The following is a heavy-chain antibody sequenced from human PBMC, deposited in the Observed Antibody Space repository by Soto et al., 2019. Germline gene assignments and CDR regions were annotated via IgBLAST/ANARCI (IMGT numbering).Heavy chain of an antibody. CDR1: GGTFSSYA. CDR3: ARARITIFGVVTRGPYYFDY. CDR2: IIPIFGTA. J-gene: IGHJ4*02. V-gene: IGHV1-69*13. Sequence: GASVKVSCKASGGTFSSYAISWVRQAPGQGLEWKGGIIPIFGTANYAQKFQGRVTITADESTSTAYIELSSLRSEDTAVYYCARARITIFGVVTRGPYYFDYWGQGTLVTVSS. D-gene: IGHD3-3*01.